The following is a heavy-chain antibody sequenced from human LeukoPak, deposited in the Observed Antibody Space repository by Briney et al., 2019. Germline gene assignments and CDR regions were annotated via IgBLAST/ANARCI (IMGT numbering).Heavy chain of an antibody. Sequence: GGSLRLSCAVSGFTFRTYWMHWVRQVPGEGLVWVSRINEDGSITNYADSVKGRFTISRDNSKNTLYLQMNSLRAEDTAVYYCAKTRPLDSSSWSHGDYWGQGTLVTVSS. D-gene: IGHD6-13*01. CDR1: GFTFRTYW. V-gene: IGHV3-74*01. CDR3: AKTRPLDSSSWSHGDY. J-gene: IGHJ4*02. CDR2: INEDGSIT.